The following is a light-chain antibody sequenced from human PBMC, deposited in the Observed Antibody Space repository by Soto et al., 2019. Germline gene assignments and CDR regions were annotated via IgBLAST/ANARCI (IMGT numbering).Light chain of an antibody. CDR3: QQYGRSPTT. V-gene: IGKV3-20*01. CDR1: QSVSNNY. Sequence: EIVLTQSPGTLSLSPGEIATLSCRASQSVSNNYLAWYQQKPGPAPRLLIYGASNRAIGIPARFSGSGSGTDFTLTISSLEPEDFAVYYCQQYGRSPTTFGQGTKVDIK. CDR2: GAS. J-gene: IGKJ1*01.